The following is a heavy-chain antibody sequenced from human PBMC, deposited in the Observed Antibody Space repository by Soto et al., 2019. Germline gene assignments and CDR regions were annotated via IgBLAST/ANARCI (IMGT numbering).Heavy chain of an antibody. D-gene: IGHD2-2*01. CDR3: AKDPVPVEGDY. Sequence: PSETLSLTCTVSGASVSSRSYYWSWIRQPPGKGLEWIGYVYNSGGTNYNPSLKSRVTISVDTSMNQFFLKLNSVTAADTAVYYCAKDPVPVEGDYWGQGTLVTVSS. CDR2: VYNSGGT. V-gene: IGHV4-61*01. CDR1: GASVSSRSYY. J-gene: IGHJ4*02.